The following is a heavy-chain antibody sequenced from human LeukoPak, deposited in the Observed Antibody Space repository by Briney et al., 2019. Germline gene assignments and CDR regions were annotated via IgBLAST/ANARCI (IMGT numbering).Heavy chain of an antibody. V-gene: IGHV3-23*01. Sequence: PGGSLRLSCAASGFTFSSYAMSWVRQTPRKGLEWVSGISGSGGSTYYADSVKGRFTISRDNSKNTLYLQMNSLRAEDTAVYYCAKDSSSSNYYYGMDVWGQGTTVTVSS. CDR2: ISGSGGST. J-gene: IGHJ6*02. CDR1: GFTFSSYA. CDR3: AKDSSSSNYYYGMDV. D-gene: IGHD6-13*01.